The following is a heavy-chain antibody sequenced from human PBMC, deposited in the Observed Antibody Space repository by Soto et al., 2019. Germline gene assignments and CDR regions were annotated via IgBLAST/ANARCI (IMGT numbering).Heavy chain of an antibody. V-gene: IGHV1-69*01. CDR1: GGTFSSYA. CDR2: IIPIFGTA. D-gene: IGHD1-1*01. J-gene: IGHJ4*02. CDR3: ASEGGTGTTGD. Sequence: QVQLVQSGAEVKKPGSSVKVSCKAAGGTFSSYAISWVRQAPGQGLEWMGGIIPIFGTANYEQKFLGRVTITADDSTSTAYMELSSLRSEDAAVYYCASEGGTGTTGDWCQGTLVTVSS.